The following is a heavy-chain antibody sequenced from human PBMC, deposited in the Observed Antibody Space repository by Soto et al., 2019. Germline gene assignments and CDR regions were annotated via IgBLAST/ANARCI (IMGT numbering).Heavy chain of an antibody. J-gene: IGHJ6*02. CDR2: INPNSGGT. CDR1: GYTFTDYY. CDR3: AKDANIVVVAGATGGMDV. Sequence: ASVKVSCKASGYTFTDYYMHWVRQAPGQGLEWMGCINPNSGGTNYAQKFQGRVTMTRVTSISTAYMELSSLRSDDTALYYCAKDANIVVVAGATGGMDVWGQGTTVTVSS. D-gene: IGHD2-2*01. V-gene: IGHV1-2*02.